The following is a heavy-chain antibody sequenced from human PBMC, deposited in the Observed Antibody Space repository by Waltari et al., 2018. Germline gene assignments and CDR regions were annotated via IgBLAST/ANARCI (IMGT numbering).Heavy chain of an antibody. CDR1: GFSLSNARMG. CDR3: ARGYSSGWYENYFDY. CDR2: IFSNDEK. D-gene: IGHD6-19*01. J-gene: IGHJ4*02. V-gene: IGHV2-26*01. Sequence: KPTETLTLTCTVSGFSLSNARMGVSWIRQPPGKALEWLAHIFSNDEKSYSTSLKSRLTISKDTSKSQVVLTMTNMDPVDTATYYCARGYSSGWYENYFDYWGQGTLVTVSS.